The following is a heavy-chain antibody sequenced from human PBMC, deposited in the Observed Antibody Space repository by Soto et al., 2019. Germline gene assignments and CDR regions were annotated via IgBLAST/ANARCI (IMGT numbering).Heavy chain of an antibody. Sequence: QVQLVQSGAEVKKPGSSVKVSCKASGGTFNNYGMGWVRQAPGQGLEWMGGIIPMIPRTNYAQKFQGRVTLTGDASRSTAYMELRSLRSEDTAVYYCASWDYDVLTGYSYDDWGQGTLVTVSS. CDR3: ASWDYDVLTGYSYDD. CDR2: IIPMIPRT. V-gene: IGHV1-69*01. J-gene: IGHJ4*02. D-gene: IGHD3-9*01. CDR1: GGTFNNYG.